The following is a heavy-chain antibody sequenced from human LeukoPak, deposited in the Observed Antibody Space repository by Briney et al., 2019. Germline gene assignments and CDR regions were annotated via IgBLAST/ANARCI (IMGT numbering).Heavy chain of an antibody. D-gene: IGHD5-18*01. Sequence: ASVKVSCEASGYTFTGYYMHWVRQAPGQGLEWMGWINPNSGGTNYAQKFQGRVTMTRDTSISTAYMELSRLRSDDTAVYYCARGGYSYGTPFDYWGQGTLVTVSS. CDR2: INPNSGGT. V-gene: IGHV1-2*02. CDR3: ARGGYSYGTPFDY. CDR1: GYTFTGYY. J-gene: IGHJ4*02.